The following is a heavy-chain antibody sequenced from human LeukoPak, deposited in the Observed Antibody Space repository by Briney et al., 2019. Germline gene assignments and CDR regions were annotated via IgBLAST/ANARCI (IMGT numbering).Heavy chain of an antibody. CDR2: IYHSGST. J-gene: IGHJ4*02. CDR1: GGSISSSSGNC. D-gene: IGHD4-23*01. CDR3: ARNGGNSDFDY. V-gene: IGHV4-4*02. Sequence: SETLSLTCAVSGGSISSSSGNCWTWVRQPPGKGLEWIGEIYHSGSTNYNPSLKCRVTMLLDKSKNQFSLKLSSVTAADTAVYYCARNGGNSDFDYWGQGTLVTVSS.